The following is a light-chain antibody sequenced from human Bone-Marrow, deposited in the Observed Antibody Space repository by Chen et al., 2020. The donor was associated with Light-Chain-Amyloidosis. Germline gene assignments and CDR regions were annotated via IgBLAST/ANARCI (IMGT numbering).Light chain of an antibody. V-gene: IGKV4-1*01. Sequence: DIVMTKYPDSLDVSLGERATINCKSSQSVLYSSNNKNYLAWYQQKPGQPPKLLIYWASTRESGVPDRFSGSGSGTDFTLTISSLQAEDVAVYYCQQYYSTPPTFGGGTKVEIK. CDR3: QQYYSTPPT. CDR1: QSVLYSSNNKNY. J-gene: IGKJ4*01. CDR2: WAS.